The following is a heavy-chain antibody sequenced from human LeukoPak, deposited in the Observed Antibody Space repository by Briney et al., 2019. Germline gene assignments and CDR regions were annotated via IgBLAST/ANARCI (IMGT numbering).Heavy chain of an antibody. D-gene: IGHD3-16*02. CDR3: ARDRRIMITFGGVIATPGY. V-gene: IGHV1-46*01. CDR1: GYTFTSYY. CDR2: INPSGGST. Sequence: ASVKVSCKASGYTFTSYYMHWVRQAPGQGLEWMGIINPSGGSTSYAQKFQGRVTMTRDTSTSTVYMELSRLRSDDTAVYYCARDRRIMITFGGVIATPGYWGQGTLVTVSS. J-gene: IGHJ4*02.